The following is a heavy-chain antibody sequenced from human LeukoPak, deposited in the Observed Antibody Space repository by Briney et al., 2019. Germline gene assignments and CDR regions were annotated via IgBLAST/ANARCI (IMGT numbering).Heavy chain of an antibody. CDR3: ARDPYNGAYSEGYYYYYMDV. V-gene: IGHV3-48*04. Sequence: GGSLRLSCAASGFTFSSYSMNWVRQAPGKGLEWVSYISSSSSTIYYADSVKGRFTISRDNAKNSLYLQMNSLRVEDTAIYYCARDPYNGAYSEGYYYYYMDVWGKGTTVTISS. J-gene: IGHJ6*03. D-gene: IGHD1-1*01. CDR1: GFTFSSYS. CDR2: ISSSSSTI.